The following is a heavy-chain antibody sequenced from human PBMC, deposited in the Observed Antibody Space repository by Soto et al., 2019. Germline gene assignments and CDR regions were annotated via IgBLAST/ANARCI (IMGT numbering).Heavy chain of an antibody. J-gene: IGHJ4*01. CDR1: GDSVSSNSAA. CDR2: TYYRSKWYN. D-gene: IGHD3-3*01. CDR3: ARGYDFWSGYHCYSGYDSLSFDY. Sequence: PSQTLSLTCAISGDSVSSNSAAWNWIRQSPSRGLEWLGRTYYRSKWYNDYAVSVKSRITINPDTSKNQFSLQLNSVTPEDTAVYYCARGYDFWSGYHCYSGYDSLSFDYWLHETLLT. V-gene: IGHV6-1*01.